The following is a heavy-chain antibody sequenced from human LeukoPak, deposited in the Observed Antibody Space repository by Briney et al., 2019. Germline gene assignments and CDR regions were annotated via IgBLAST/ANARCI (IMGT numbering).Heavy chain of an antibody. D-gene: IGHD6-13*01. J-gene: IGHJ5*02. Sequence: PGGSLRLSCAVSGITLSNYGMSWVRQAPGKGLEWVAGISGSGGSTNYADSVKGRFTISRDNSKNTLYLQMNSLRPEDTAVYYCARDRQGQQQLVRWFDPWGQGTLVTVSS. CDR1: GITLSNYG. CDR2: ISGSGGST. V-gene: IGHV3-23*01. CDR3: ARDRQGQQQLVRWFDP.